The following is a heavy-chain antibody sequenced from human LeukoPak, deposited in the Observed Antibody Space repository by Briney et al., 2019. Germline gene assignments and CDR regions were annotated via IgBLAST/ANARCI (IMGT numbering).Heavy chain of an antibody. CDR1: GGSVSSYY. D-gene: IGHD6-19*01. J-gene: IGHJ4*02. Sequence: PSETLSLTCTVSGGSVSSYYWNWIRQPPGKGLEWIGYIYYSGSTNYNPSLRRRVTISVDTSKNQFSLKLSSVTAADTAVYYCAREVAYSSGWYRFFDSWGQGTLVAVSS. V-gene: IGHV4-59*02. CDR2: IYYSGST. CDR3: AREVAYSSGWYRFFDS.